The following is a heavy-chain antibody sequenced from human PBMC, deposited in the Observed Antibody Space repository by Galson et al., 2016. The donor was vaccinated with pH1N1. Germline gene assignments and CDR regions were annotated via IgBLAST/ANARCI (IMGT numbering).Heavy chain of an antibody. CDR1: GYSFSSYW. CDR2: IYPGDSDT. V-gene: IGHV5-51*01. D-gene: IGHD7-27*01. CDR3: ARELGGKFDY. J-gene: IGHJ4*02. Sequence: QSGAEVKKPGESLKISCQDSGYSFSSYWVAWVRQMPGKGLEWMGIIYPGDSDTRYSPSFPDQVTITADSSTTTAYLQWSSLKASDTAIYYCARELGGKFDYWGQGTLVTVSS.